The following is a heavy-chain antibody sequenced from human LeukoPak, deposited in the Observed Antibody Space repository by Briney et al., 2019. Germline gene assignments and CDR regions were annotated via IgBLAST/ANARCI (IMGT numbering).Heavy chain of an antibody. CDR1: GFTFSSYG. CDR3: AKYGRRSSSWYGDY. CDR2: ISYDGSNK. V-gene: IGHV3-30*18. J-gene: IGHJ4*02. D-gene: IGHD6-13*01. Sequence: GRSLRLSCAASGFTFSSYGMHWVRQAPGKGLEWVAVISYDGSNKYYADSVKGRFTISRDNSKNTLYLQMNSLRAEDTAVYYCAKYGRRSSSWYGDYWGQGTLVTVSS.